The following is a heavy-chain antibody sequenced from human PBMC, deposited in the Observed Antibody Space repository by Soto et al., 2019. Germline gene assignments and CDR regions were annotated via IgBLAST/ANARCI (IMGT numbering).Heavy chain of an antibody. V-gene: IGHV5-10-1*01. J-gene: IGHJ6*02. CDR1: GYRFTSYW. D-gene: IGHD3-3*01. CDR2: IDPSDSYT. Sequence: GESLKISCKGSGYRFTSYWINWVRQMPGKGLEWMGKIDPSDSYTYYRPSFQGHVTISADKSISTAYLQWSSLKASDTAIYYCATTKDFWSGYPGGMDVWGQGTTVTVS. CDR3: ATTKDFWSGYPGGMDV.